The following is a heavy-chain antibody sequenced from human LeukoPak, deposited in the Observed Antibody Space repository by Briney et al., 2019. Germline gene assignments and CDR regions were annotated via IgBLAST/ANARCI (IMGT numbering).Heavy chain of an antibody. CDR1: GFTFSSYG. CDR3: ARDRFGNWNDDYYYYGMDV. Sequence: GGSLRLSCAASGFTFSSYGMHWVRQAPGKGLEWVAVIWYDGSNKYYADSVKGRFTISRDNSKNTLYLQMNSLRAEDTAVYYCARDRFGNWNDDYYYYGMDVWGQGTTVTVSS. D-gene: IGHD1-1*01. CDR2: IWYDGSNK. J-gene: IGHJ6*02. V-gene: IGHV3-33*01.